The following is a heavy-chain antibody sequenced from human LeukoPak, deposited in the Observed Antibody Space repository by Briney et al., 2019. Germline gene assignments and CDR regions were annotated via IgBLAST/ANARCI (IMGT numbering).Heavy chain of an antibody. V-gene: IGHV3-7*01. Sequence: GGSLRLSCAASGFTVSSNYMSWVRQAPGKGLEWVANIKQDGGEKYYVDSVKGRFTISRDNAKNSLFLQMNSLRAEDTAVYYCARVIGSPPSRYYGVDVWGQGTTVTVSS. CDR2: IKQDGGEK. J-gene: IGHJ6*02. D-gene: IGHD1-26*01. CDR1: GFTVSSNY. CDR3: ARVIGSPPSRYYGVDV.